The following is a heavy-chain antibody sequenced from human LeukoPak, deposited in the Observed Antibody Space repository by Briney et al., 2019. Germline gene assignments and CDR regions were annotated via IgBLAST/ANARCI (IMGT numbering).Heavy chain of an antibody. V-gene: IGHV4-4*02. CDR2: IYHSGST. J-gene: IGHJ3*01. CDR1: GGSIVSDMW. CDR3: ARKGLSPPPGPQPDTRRTAFDS. Sequence: PSETLSLTCVVSGGSIVSDMWWSWVRQPPGKGLQWVGEIYHSGSTNYNPSHKSRVTVSVDKSKNQFSLMLTSVTAADTAVYYCARKGLSPPPGPQPDTRRTAFDSWGQGTMVTVSS. D-gene: IGHD1-1*01.